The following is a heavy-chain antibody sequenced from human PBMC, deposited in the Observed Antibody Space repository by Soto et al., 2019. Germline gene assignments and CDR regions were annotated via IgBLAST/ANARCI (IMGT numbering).Heavy chain of an antibody. CDR3: ARQAVPTSYYYGMDV. CDR1: GYSFTSYW. J-gene: IGHJ6*02. CDR2: IYPGDSDT. Sequence: PGESLKISCKGSGYSFTSYWIGWVRQMPGKGLEWMGIIYPGDSDTRYSPSFQGQVTISADKSISTAYLQWSSPKASDTAMYYCARQAVPTSYYYGMDVWGQGTTVTVSS. V-gene: IGHV5-51*01. D-gene: IGHD6-19*01.